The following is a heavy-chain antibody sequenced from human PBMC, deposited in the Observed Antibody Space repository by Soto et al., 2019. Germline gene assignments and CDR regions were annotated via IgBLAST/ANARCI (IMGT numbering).Heavy chain of an antibody. CDR1: GFTFSSYA. Sequence: GRLLLSCSASGFTFSSYAMNWIRQTPGKRLEWIANISGSGSTINYADSVKGRFTISRDNVQRTLHLQMDSLRVEDTGVYYCARGGVYWGRGTLVTVSS. V-gene: IGHV3-48*04. J-gene: IGHJ1*01. CDR2: ISGSGSTI. D-gene: IGHD2-8*01. CDR3: ARGGVY.